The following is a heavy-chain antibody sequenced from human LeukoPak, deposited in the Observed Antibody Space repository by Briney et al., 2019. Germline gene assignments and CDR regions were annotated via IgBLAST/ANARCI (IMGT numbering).Heavy chain of an antibody. D-gene: IGHD5-18*01. CDR2: INHSGST. V-gene: IGHV4-34*01. Sequence: NPSETLSLTCAVYGGSFSGYYWSWIRQPPGKGLEWIGEINHSGSTNYNPSLKSRVTVSVDTSKNQFSLKLSSVTAADTAVYYCARGPRGYSYGYLSGAFDIWGQGTMVTVSS. CDR1: GGSFSGYY. CDR3: ARGPRGYSYGYLSGAFDI. J-gene: IGHJ3*02.